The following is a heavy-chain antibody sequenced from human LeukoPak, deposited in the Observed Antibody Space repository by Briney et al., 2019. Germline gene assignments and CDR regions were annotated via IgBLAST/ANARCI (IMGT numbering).Heavy chain of an antibody. V-gene: IGHV4-61*02. CDR1: GGSISSGSYY. CDR3: ARVSLLPSAMGYYYMDV. D-gene: IGHD2-2*01. CDR2: IYTSGST. J-gene: IGHJ6*03. Sequence: SQTLSLTCTVSGGSISSGSYYWSWIRQPAGKGLEWIGRIYTSGSTNHNPSLKSRVTISVDTSKNQFSLKLSSVTAADTALYYCARVSLLPSAMGYYYMDVWGKGTTVTVSS.